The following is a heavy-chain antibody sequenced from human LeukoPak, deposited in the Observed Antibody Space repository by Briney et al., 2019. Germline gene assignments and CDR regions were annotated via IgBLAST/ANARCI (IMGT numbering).Heavy chain of an antibody. CDR3: ARDQGGIVAVAGHFDY. CDR2: ISYDGSNK. CDR1: GFTFSSYG. Sequence: SGGSLRLSCAASGFTFSSYGMHWVRQAPGKGLEWVAVISYDGSNKYYADSVKGRFTISRDNSKNTLYLQMNSLRAEDTAVYYCARDQGGIVAVAGHFDYRGQGTLVTVSS. J-gene: IGHJ4*02. D-gene: IGHD6-19*01. V-gene: IGHV3-30*03.